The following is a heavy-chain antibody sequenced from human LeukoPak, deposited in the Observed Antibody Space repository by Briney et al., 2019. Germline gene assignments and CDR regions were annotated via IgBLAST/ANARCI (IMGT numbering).Heavy chain of an antibody. V-gene: IGHV3-33*01. J-gene: IGHJ4*02. CDR2: IWYDGSNK. D-gene: IGHD6-19*01. CDR3: ARDPGGSGYSFDS. Sequence: PGGSLRLSCAASGFTFSSSGMHWVRQAPGKGLEWVALIWYDGSNKYYADSVKGRFTNSRDNSKNTLYLQMNSLRAEDTAIYYCARDPGGSGYSFDSWGQGTLVTVSS. CDR1: GFTFSSSG.